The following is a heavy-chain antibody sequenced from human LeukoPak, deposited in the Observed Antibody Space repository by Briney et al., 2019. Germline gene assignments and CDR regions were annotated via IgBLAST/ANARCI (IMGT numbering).Heavy chain of an antibody. CDR2: VYYTGST. J-gene: IGHJ4*02. D-gene: IGHD2-15*01. V-gene: IGHV4-38-2*02. Sequence: PSETLSLTCTVSGYSISSGYYWSWVRQPPGKGLEWIGFVYYTGSTNYSPSLKSRVTISVDTSKNQFSLKLRSVTAADTAVYYCARNSCPSGSCYENRGYFDYWGQGTLVTVSS. CDR3: ARNSCPSGSCYENRGYFDY. CDR1: GYSISSGYY.